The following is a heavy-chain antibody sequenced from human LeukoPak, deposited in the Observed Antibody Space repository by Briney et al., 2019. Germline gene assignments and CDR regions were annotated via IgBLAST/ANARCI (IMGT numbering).Heavy chain of an antibody. J-gene: IGHJ5*02. D-gene: IGHD3-10*01. Sequence: PGGSLRLSCAASGYTFSSYAMSWVRQAPGKGLEWVAAISGSGGSTYYADSVKGRFTISRDNSKNTLYLQMNSLRAEDTAVYYCAQRFHYGSGSYFPFDPWGQGTLVTVSS. CDR2: ISGSGGST. V-gene: IGHV3-23*01. CDR1: GYTFSSYA. CDR3: AQRFHYGSGSYFPFDP.